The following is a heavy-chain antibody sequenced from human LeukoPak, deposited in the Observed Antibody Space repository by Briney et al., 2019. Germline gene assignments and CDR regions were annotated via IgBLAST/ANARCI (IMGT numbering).Heavy chain of an antibody. CDR2: SNPNSGGT. Sequence: GASVKVSCKASGSTLTGNIFHGGQKPPGQGLGWWDWSNPNSGGTNYAQKFQGRVTMTRDTSISTAYMELSRLRSDDTAVYYCARSGSYDFWSGYYPFDYWGQGTLVTVSS. D-gene: IGHD3-3*01. V-gene: IGHV1-2*02. CDR3: ARSGSYDFWSGYYPFDY. CDR1: GSTLTGNI. J-gene: IGHJ4*02.